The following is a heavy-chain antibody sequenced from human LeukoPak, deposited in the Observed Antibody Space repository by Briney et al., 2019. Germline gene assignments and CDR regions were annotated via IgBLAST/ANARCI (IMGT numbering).Heavy chain of an antibody. Sequence: GRSPRLSCAASGFTFSSYAMHWVRQAPGKGLEWVAVISYDGSNKYYADSVKGRFTISRDNSKNTLYLQMNSLRAEDTAVYYCARWGEGGYFDYWGQGTLVTVSS. V-gene: IGHV3-30-3*01. D-gene: IGHD3-10*01. CDR1: GFTFSSYA. J-gene: IGHJ4*02. CDR3: ARWGEGGYFDY. CDR2: ISYDGSNK.